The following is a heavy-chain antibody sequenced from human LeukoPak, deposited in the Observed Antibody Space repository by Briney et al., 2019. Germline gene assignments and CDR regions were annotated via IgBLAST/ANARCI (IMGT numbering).Heavy chain of an antibody. D-gene: IGHD3-10*01. V-gene: IGHV3-30*18. Sequence: GRSLRLSCAASGFTFSSYGMHWVRQDPGKGLEWVAVISYDGSNKYHADSLKGRFTISRDNSKHTLYLQMNSLRAEDTAVDYCAKDLLLDYYGSASYGKWGQGTLVTVSS. J-gene: IGHJ4*02. CDR1: GFTFSSYG. CDR2: ISYDGSNK. CDR3: AKDLLLDYYGSASYGK.